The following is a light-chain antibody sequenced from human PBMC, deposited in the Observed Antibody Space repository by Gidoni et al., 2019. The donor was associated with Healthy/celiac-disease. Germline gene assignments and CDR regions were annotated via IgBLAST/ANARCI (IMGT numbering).Light chain of an antibody. CDR2: YDD. V-gene: IGLV1-36*01. Sequence: QSVLTQPPSVSEAPRQRVTISCSGSSSNIGNNDVNWNQQLPGKAPKLLIYYDDLLPSGVSDRFSGSKSGTSASLAISGLQSEDEADYYCAAWDDSLNGVVFGGGTKLTVL. J-gene: IGLJ2*01. CDR1: SSNIGNND. CDR3: AAWDDSLNGVV.